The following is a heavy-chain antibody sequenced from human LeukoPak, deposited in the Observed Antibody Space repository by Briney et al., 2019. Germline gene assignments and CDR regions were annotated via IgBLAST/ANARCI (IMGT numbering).Heavy chain of an antibody. V-gene: IGHV3-21*01. CDR3: ARAPYDSTGYETPLAFDI. Sequence: PGGSLRLSCAASGFTFSTYTMNWVSQAPGKGLEWVSTISSSSSYIYYGDSVKGRFTISRDNAKNSLYLQMNSLRAEDTAVYYCARAPYDSTGYETPLAFDISGQGTMVTASS. CDR1: GFTFSTYT. J-gene: IGHJ3*02. D-gene: IGHD3-22*01. CDR2: ISSSSSYI.